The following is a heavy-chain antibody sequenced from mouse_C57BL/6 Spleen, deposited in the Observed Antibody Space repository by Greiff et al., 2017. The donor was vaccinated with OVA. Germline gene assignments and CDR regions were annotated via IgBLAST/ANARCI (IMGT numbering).Heavy chain of an antibody. D-gene: IGHD2-2*01. V-gene: IGHV1-42*01. CDR3: ARRGYGYAEAMDY. CDR1: GYSFTGYY. CDR2: INPSTGGT. Sequence: EVKLQESGPELVKPGASVKISCKASGYSFTGYYMNWVKQSPEKSLEWIGEINPSTGGTTYNQKFKAKATLTVDKSSSTAYMQLKSLTSEDSAVYDCARRGYGYAEAMDYWGQGTSVTVSS. J-gene: IGHJ4*01.